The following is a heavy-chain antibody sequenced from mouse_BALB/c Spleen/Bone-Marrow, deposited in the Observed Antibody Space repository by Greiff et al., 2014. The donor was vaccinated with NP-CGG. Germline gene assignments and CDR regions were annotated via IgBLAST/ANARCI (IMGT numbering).Heavy chain of an antibody. CDR1: GYTFTSYW. V-gene: IGHV1S81*02. Sequence: QVQLQQSGAELVKPGASVKLSCKASGYTFTSYWVHWVKQRPGQGLEWIGEINPSNGRTNYNEKFKTKATLTVDKSSSTAYMQLSSLTSEDSAVYYCARWLLYYWGQDTTLTVSS. CDR3: ARWLLYY. J-gene: IGHJ2*01. D-gene: IGHD2-12*01. CDR2: INPSNGRT.